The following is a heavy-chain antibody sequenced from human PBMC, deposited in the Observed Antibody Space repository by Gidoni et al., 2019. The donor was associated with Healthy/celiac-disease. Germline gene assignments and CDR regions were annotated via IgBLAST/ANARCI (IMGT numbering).Heavy chain of an antibody. D-gene: IGHD6-19*01. CDR3: ARVRLGDSSGWYPPFYYYYYGMDV. V-gene: IGHV1-3*01. CDR1: GYTFTSYA. Sequence: QVQLVQSGAEVKKPGASVKVSCKASGYTFTSYAMHWVRQAPGQRLEWMGWINAGNGNTKYSQKFQGRVTITRDTSASTAYMELSSLRSEDTAVYYCARVRLGDSSGWYPPFYYYYYGMDVWGQGTTVTVSS. CDR2: INAGNGNT. J-gene: IGHJ6*02.